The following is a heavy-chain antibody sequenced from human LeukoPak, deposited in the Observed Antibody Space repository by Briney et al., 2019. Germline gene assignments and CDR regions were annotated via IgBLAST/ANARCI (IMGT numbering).Heavy chain of an antibody. CDR3: ARESLAGFDY. V-gene: IGHV4-39*07. J-gene: IGHJ4*02. CDR2: INHSGST. D-gene: IGHD6-19*01. CDR1: GGSISSSSYY. Sequence: SETLSLTCTVSGGSISSSSYYWGWIRQPPGKGLEWIGEINHSGSTNYNPSLKSRVTISVDTSKNQFSLKLSSVTAADTAVYYCARESLAGFDYWGQGTLVTVSS.